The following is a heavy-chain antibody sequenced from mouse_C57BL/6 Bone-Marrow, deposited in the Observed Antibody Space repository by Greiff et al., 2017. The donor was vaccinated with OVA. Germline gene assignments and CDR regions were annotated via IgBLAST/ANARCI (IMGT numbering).Heavy chain of an antibody. CDR2: IRLKSDNYAT. CDR3: TGPNLLLRPNYFDY. V-gene: IGHV6-3*01. CDR1: GFTFSNYW. J-gene: IGHJ2*01. D-gene: IGHD1-1*01. Sequence: EVMLVESGGGLVQPGGSMKLSCVASGFTFSNYWMNWVRQSPEKGLEWVAQIRLKSDNYATHYAESVKGRFTISRDDSKSSVYLQMNNLRAEDTGIYYCTGPNLLLRPNYFDYWGQGTTLTVSS.